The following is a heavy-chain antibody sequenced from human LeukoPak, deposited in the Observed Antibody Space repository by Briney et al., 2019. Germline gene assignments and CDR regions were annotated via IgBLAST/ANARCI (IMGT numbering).Heavy chain of an antibody. CDR1: GYTFTGYY. Sequence: AASVKVSCKASGYTFTGYYMHWVRQAPGQGLEWMGWINPNSGGTNYAQKFQGRVTMTRDTSISTAYMELSSLRSDDTAVYYCARVLTQNDAFDIWGQGTMVTVSS. CDR2: INPNSGGT. J-gene: IGHJ3*02. D-gene: IGHD1-1*01. V-gene: IGHV1-2*02. CDR3: ARVLTQNDAFDI.